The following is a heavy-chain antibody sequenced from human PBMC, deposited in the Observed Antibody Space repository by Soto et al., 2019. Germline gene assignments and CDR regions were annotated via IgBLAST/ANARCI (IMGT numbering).Heavy chain of an antibody. CDR2: IYYSGST. V-gene: IGHV4-61*01. CDR3: AREYSSSLGNWIES. D-gene: IGHD6-19*01. Sequence: PSETLSLTCTVSGGAVSSRSHYWSWIRQPPGKGLEWIGYIYYSGSTKYNPSLKSRVTISVDTSKNQFSLKLSSLTAADTAVYYCAREYSSSLGNWIESWGPGTLVTVS. J-gene: IGHJ5*01. CDR1: GGAVSSRSHY.